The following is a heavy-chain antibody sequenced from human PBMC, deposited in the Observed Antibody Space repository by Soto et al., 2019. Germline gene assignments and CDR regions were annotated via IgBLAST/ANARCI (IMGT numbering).Heavy chain of an antibody. CDR1: GGSFSTYY. D-gene: IGHD1-7*01. CDR3: ARGGGSRVSRTHLPFDS. Sequence: SETLSLTCAVYGGSFSTYYWTWIRQPPGKGLEWIGEINHRGDTNYNPSPKSRVTFSVDTSNNQFSVRLNSLTPPDTAVPYCARGGGSRVSRTHLPFDSWGQVNLVTVSS. J-gene: IGHJ4*02. V-gene: IGHV4-34*01. CDR2: INHRGDT.